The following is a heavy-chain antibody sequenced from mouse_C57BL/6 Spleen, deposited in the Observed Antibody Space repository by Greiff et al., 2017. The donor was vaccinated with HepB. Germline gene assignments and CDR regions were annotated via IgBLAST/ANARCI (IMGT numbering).Heavy chain of an antibody. Sequence: VQLQQPGAELVRPGTSVKLSCKASGYTFTSYWMHWVKQRPGQGLEWIGVIDPSDSYTNYNQKFKGKATLTVDTSSSTAYMQLSSLTSEDSAVYYCASFYYDYDGGFAYWGQGTLVTVSA. CDR1: GYTFTSYW. V-gene: IGHV1-59*01. CDR2: IDPSDSYT. D-gene: IGHD2-4*01. CDR3: ASFYYDYDGGFAY. J-gene: IGHJ3*01.